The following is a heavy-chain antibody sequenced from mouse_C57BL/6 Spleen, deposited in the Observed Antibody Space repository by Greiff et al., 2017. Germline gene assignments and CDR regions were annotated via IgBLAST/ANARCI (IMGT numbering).Heavy chain of an antibody. CDR3: AIGGNWDGGYFDD. CDR2: IHPSDSDT. Sequence: QVHVKQPGAELVKPGASVKVSCKASGYTFTSYWMHWVKQRPGQGLEWIGRIHPSDSDTNYNQKFKGKATLTVDQSSSTAYMLLSSLTSEDSAVXYCAIGGNWDGGYFDDWGQGTTLTVSS. CDR1: GYTFTSYW. J-gene: IGHJ2*01. V-gene: IGHV1-74*01. D-gene: IGHD4-1*01.